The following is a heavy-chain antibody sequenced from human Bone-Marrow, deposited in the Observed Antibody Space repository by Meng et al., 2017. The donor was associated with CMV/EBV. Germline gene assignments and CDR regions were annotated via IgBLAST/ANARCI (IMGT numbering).Heavy chain of an antibody. V-gene: IGHV3-21*01. D-gene: IGHD3-9*01. J-gene: IGHJ4*02. CDR2: ISSSSSYI. Sequence: GESLKISCEASGFTFSSYSMNWVRQAPGKGLEWVSSISSSSSYIYYADSVKGRFTISRDNAKNSLYLQMNSLRAEDTAVYYCARDRPVLRYFDRLGKDDYWGQGTLVTVSS. CDR3: ARDRPVLRYFDRLGKDDY. CDR1: GFTFSSYS.